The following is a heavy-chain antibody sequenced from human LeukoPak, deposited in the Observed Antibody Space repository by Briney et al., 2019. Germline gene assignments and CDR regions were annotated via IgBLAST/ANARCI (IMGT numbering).Heavy chain of an antibody. V-gene: IGHV3-20*04. CDR3: AREEFYDSSGYYAFDY. D-gene: IGHD3-22*01. CDR1: GFDFDDYG. J-gene: IGHJ4*02. Sequence: PGGSLRLSCAASGFDFDDYGMSWVRQAPGKGLEWVSGINWNGGSTGYADSVKGRFTISRDNAKNSLYLQMNSLRAEDTALYYCAREEFYDSSGYYAFDYWGQGTLVTVSS. CDR2: INWNGGST.